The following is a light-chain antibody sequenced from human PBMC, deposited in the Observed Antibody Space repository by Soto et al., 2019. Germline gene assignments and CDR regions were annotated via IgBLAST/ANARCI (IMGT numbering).Light chain of an antibody. V-gene: IGKV3-11*01. CDR2: DAS. J-gene: IGKJ1*01. CDR3: QQRSTSTRT. Sequence: EIGLTQYPATLSWSPGERATLSCGASQSVSNYLAWYQKKPGQAPRLLIYDASNRATGIPDRLSGIGYGTDLTITISSIEHEDFETYYCQQRSTSTRTFGLGTKVDIK. CDR1: QSVSNY.